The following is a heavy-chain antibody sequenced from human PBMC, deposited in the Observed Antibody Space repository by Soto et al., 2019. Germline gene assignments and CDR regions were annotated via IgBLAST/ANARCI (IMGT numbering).Heavy chain of an antibody. CDR2: INHSGRT. V-gene: IGHV4-34*01. CDR1: GGSFSGYY. CDR3: ARVGDTLGGSCFDY. J-gene: IGHJ4*02. Sequence: QVQLQQWGAGLLKPSETLSLICAVYGGSFSGYYWSWIRQPPGKGLEWIGEINHSGRTNYNPSLKRRVTISVDTSKNQFPLTVSSVTAADTAVYYWARVGDTLGGSCFDYWGQGTLVTVSS. D-gene: IGHD2-15*01.